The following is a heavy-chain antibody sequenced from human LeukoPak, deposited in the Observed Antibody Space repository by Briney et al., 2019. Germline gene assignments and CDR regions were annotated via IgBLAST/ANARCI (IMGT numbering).Heavy chain of an antibody. CDR3: AKGLRDSSFDY. V-gene: IGHV3-23*01. Sequence: GGSLRLSCAASGFTFSSYAMSWVRQAPGQGLKWVSAISGSGGSTYYADSVKGRFTISRDNSENTLYLQMTSLRAEDTAVYYCAKGLRDSSFDYWGQGTLVTVSS. CDR1: GFTFSSYA. CDR2: ISGSGGST. J-gene: IGHJ4*02. D-gene: IGHD3-22*01.